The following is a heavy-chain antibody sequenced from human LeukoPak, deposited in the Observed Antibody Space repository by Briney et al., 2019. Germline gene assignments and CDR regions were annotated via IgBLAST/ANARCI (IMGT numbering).Heavy chain of an antibody. D-gene: IGHD6-13*01. V-gene: IGHV4-59*11. CDR3: AGDNRYYSAAAGTFAFDI. J-gene: IGHJ3*02. CDR1: GGSISSHY. CDR2: IYYSGST. Sequence: SETLSLTCTVSGGSISSHYWSWIRQPPGKGLEWIGYIYYSGSTNYNPSLKSRVTISVDTSKNQFSLKLSSVTAADTAVYYCAGDNRYYSAAAGTFAFDIWGQGTMVTVSS.